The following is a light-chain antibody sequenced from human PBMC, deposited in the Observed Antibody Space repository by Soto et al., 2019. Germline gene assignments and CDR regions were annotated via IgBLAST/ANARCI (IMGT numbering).Light chain of an antibody. J-gene: IGKJ3*01. CDR2: KAS. V-gene: IGKV1-5*03. CDR3: QQYNSYPFT. Sequence: DIQMTQSPSTLSAYVGDRVTITCRASQSISSWLAWYQQKPGKAPKLLIYKASSLESGVPSRFSGSGSGTEFTLTISSLQPDDFGTYYCQQYNSYPFTFGPGTKVDIK. CDR1: QSISSW.